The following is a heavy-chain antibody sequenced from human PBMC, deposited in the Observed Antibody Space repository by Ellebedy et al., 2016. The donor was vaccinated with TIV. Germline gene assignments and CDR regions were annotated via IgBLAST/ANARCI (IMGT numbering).Heavy chain of an antibody. CDR2: IRGSGGST. D-gene: IGHD4-17*01. CDR3: AKDRYGDYVVYFDY. J-gene: IGHJ4*02. Sequence: GESLKISCAASGFTFSSYAMSWVRQAPGKGLEWVSAIRGSGGSTYYADSVKGRFTISRDNSKNTLYLQMTSLRAEDTAVYYCAKDRYGDYVVYFDYWGQGTLVTVSS. V-gene: IGHV3-23*01. CDR1: GFTFSSYA.